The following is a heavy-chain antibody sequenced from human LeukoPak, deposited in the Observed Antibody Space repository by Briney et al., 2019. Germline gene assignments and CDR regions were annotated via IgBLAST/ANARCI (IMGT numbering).Heavy chain of an antibody. CDR1: GFTFSTSP. CDR3: VKRGVVPGSIPYDY. Sequence: GGSLRLSCAASGFTFSTSPMHWVRQAPGKGLEYVSSITSKGGSTYYADSVKGRFTISRDNSKNPLYLQMSSLRAEDTAVYYCVKRGVVPGSIPYDYWGQGTLVTVSS. CDR2: ITSKGGST. J-gene: IGHJ4*02. D-gene: IGHD2-2*02. V-gene: IGHV3-64D*09.